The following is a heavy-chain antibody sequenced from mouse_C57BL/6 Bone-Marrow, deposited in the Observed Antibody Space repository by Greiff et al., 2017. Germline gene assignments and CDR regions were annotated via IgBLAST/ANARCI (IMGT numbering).Heavy chain of an antibody. J-gene: IGHJ2*01. CDR3: ARSGDYPYFDY. V-gene: IGHV1-50*01. Sequence: QVQLQQPGAELVQPGASVKLSCKASGYTFTSYWMQWVKQRPGQGLEWLGEIGPSDSYTNYNQKFKGKATLTVDPSSSTAYMQLSSLTSEDSAVYYCARSGDYPYFDYWGQGTTLPVSS. D-gene: IGHD2-4*01. CDR1: GYTFTSYW. CDR2: IGPSDSYT.